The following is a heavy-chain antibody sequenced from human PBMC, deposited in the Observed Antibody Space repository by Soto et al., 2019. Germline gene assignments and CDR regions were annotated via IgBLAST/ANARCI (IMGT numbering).Heavy chain of an antibody. J-gene: IGHJ5*02. CDR3: VRDQNRGYSYGYVGYWFAP. CDR1: GYTFTIYG. D-gene: IGHD5-18*01. Sequence: ASVKVSCKASGYTFTIYGISCVRQAPGQGHEWMGRISAYNGNPNYAQKLQGRVTMTTDTSTSTAYMELRSLRSDDTVVYYCVRDQNRGYSYGYVGYWFAPWGQGTLVTVSS. CDR2: ISAYNGNP. V-gene: IGHV1-18*01.